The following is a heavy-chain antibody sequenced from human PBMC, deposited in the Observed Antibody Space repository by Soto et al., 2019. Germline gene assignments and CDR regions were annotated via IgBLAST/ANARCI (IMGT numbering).Heavy chain of an antibody. Sequence: PSETLSLTCTVSGGSISSSSYYWGWIRQPPGKGLEWIGSIYYSGSTYYNPSLKSRVTISVDTSKNQFSLKLSSVTAADTAVYYCARQERSGITIFGVVISNWFDPWGQGTLVTVSS. J-gene: IGHJ5*02. D-gene: IGHD3-3*01. V-gene: IGHV4-39*01. CDR1: GGSISSSSYY. CDR3: ARQERSGITIFGVVISNWFDP. CDR2: IYYSGST.